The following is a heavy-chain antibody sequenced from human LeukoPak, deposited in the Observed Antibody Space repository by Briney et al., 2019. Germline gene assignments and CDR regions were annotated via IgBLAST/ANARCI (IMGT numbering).Heavy chain of an antibody. CDR3: AVCLDSSSVSVYYYMDV. CDR1: GGSISSYY. Sequence: PSETLSLTCTVSGGSISSYYWSWIRQPPGKGLEWIGYIYYSGSTNYNPSLESRVTISVDTSKNQFSLKLSSVTAADTAVYYCAVCLDSSSVSVYYYMDVWGKGTTVTVSS. J-gene: IGHJ6*03. V-gene: IGHV4-59*01. CDR2: IYYSGST. D-gene: IGHD6-13*01.